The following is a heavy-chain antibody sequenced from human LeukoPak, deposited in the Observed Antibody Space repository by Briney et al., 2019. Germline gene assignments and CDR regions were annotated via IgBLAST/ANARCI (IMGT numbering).Heavy chain of an antibody. Sequence: GGSLRLSCAASGFTFSSYWMSWVRQAPGKGLEWVANIKQDGSEKYYVGSVKGRFTISRDNAKNSLYLQMNSLRAEDTAVYYCARDRIRSGYSADYWGQGTLVTVSS. J-gene: IGHJ4*02. CDR2: IKQDGSEK. CDR3: ARDRIRSGYSADY. CDR1: GFTFSSYW. V-gene: IGHV3-7*01. D-gene: IGHD3-22*01.